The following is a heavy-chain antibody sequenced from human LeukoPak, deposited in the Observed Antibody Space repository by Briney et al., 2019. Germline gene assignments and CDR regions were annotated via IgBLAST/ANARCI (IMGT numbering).Heavy chain of an antibody. J-gene: IGHJ3*02. Sequence: SETLSLTCAVHGYSLTNHYWIWIRQPPGKGLEWIAEVLHTGSTNYNPSFKRRVTISVDTSKNQFSLKLSSVTAADTAVYYCARDLVTVTKGFDIWGQGTMVSVSS. CDR2: VLHTGST. CDR3: ARDLVTVTKGFDI. V-gene: IGHV4-34*12. CDR1: GYSLTNHY. D-gene: IGHD4-17*01.